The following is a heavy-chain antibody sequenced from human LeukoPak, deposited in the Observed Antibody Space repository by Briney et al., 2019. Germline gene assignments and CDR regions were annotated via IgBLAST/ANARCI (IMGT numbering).Heavy chain of an antibody. J-gene: IGHJ6*03. Sequence: PSETLSLTCAVSGYSISSGYYWGWIRQPPGKGLEWIGSIYYSGSTYYNPSLKSRVTISVDTSKNQFSLKLSSVTAADTAVYYCARHVPGQWPYYYYYMDVWGKGTTVTVSS. CDR2: IYYSGST. CDR3: ARHVPGQWPYYYYYMDV. V-gene: IGHV4-38-2*01. D-gene: IGHD6-19*01. CDR1: GYSISSGYY.